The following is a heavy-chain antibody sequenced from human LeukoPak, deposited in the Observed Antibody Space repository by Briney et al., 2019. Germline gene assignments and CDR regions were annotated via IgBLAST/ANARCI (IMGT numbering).Heavy chain of an antibody. Sequence: SETLSLTCTVSGGSISSSSYYWGWIRQPPGKGLEWIGSIYYSGSTYYNPSLKSRVTISVDTSKNKFSLKLSSVTAADTAVYYCARPPYYGSGSYFLIWGQGTLVTVSS. CDR3: ARPPYYGSGSYFLI. CDR2: IYYSGST. CDR1: GGSISSSSYY. D-gene: IGHD3-10*01. J-gene: IGHJ4*02. V-gene: IGHV4-39*01.